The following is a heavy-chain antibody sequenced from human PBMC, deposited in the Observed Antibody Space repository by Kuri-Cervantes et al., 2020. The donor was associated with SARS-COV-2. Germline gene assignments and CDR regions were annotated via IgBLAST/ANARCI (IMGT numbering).Heavy chain of an antibody. CDR1: GGSFSGYY. J-gene: IGHJ3*02. CDR3: ARDGSVARYPRTAFDI. CDR2: IYHSGST. D-gene: IGHD6-19*01. Sequence: SQTLSLTCAVYGGSFSGYYWSWIRQPPGKGLEWIGSIYHSGSTYYNPSLKSRVTISVDTSKNQFSLKLSSVTAADTAVYYCARDGSVARYPRTAFDIWGQGTTVTVSS. V-gene: IGHV4-34*01.